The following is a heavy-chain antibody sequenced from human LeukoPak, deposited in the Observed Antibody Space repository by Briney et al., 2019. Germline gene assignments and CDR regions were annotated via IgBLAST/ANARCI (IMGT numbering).Heavy chain of an antibody. CDR3: ARGIAAKDYYYGMDV. J-gene: IGHJ6*02. Sequence: SETLSLTCAVYGGSFSGYYWSWIRQPPGKGLEWIGEINHSGSANYNPSLKSRVTISVDTSKNQFSLKLSSVTAADTAVYYCARGIAAKDYYYGMDVWGQGTTVTVSS. CDR1: GGSFSGYY. CDR2: INHSGSA. D-gene: IGHD6-6*01. V-gene: IGHV4-34*01.